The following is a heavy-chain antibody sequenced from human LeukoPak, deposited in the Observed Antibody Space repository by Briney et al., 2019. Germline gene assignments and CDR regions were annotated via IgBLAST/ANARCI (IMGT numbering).Heavy chain of an antibody. V-gene: IGHV4-31*03. J-gene: IGHJ3*02. CDR2: IYYSGST. Sequence: SETLSLTCTVSGGSISSGGYYWSWIRQQPGKGLEWIGYIYYSGSTYYNPSLKSRVTISVDTSKNQFSLKLSSVTAADTAVYYCAKDPRITMIVVVVRFDIWGQGTVVTVSS. CDR3: AKDPRITMIVVVVRFDI. D-gene: IGHD3-22*01. CDR1: GGSISSGGYY.